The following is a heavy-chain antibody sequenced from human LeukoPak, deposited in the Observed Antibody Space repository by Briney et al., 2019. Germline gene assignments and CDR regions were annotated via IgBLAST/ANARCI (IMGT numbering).Heavy chain of an antibody. D-gene: IGHD2-2*01. Sequence: SETLSLTCTVSGGSMNNYYWNWIRQPPGKGLEWIGYSYYSGITNYNPSLKSRVSISVDTSKNQFSLNLSSVTAADTAVYYCARLGSVAMPFDYWGQGTLVTVSS. V-gene: IGHV4-59*08. J-gene: IGHJ4*02. CDR3: ARLGSVAMPFDY. CDR2: SYYSGIT. CDR1: GGSMNNYY.